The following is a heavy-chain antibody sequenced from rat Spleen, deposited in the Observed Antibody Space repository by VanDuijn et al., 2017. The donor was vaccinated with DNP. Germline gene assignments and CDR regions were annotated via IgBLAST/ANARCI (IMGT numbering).Heavy chain of an antibody. V-gene: IGHV5S10*01. CDR1: GFTFSDYN. CDR3: ARDRIIRDYYAMDA. J-gene: IGHJ4*01. Sequence: EVQLVESGGGLVQPGRSLKLSCVSSGFTFSDYNMAWVRQAPKKGLEWVATIIYDGSRTYYRDSVKGRLTISRDNAKNTLYLQMNSLRSEDTATYYCARDRIIRDYYAMDAWGQGTSVTVSS. D-gene: IGHD4-3*01. CDR2: IIYDGSRT.